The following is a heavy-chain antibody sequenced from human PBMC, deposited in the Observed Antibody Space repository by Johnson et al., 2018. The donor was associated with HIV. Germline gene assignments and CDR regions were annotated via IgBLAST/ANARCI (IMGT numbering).Heavy chain of an antibody. CDR3: AKVRSRWTTFDDAFDI. CDR2: IYSGGST. D-gene: IGHD4-11*01. J-gene: IGHJ3*02. Sequence: VQLVESGGTSIQPGGSLRLSCAASGFTVSNNYMSWVRQAPGKRLEWVSVIYSGGSTFYADSVKGRFTISRDNSKNTLYLQMNSLRPEDAAVYYCAKVRSRWTTFDDAFDIWGQGTLVTVAS. CDR1: GFTVSNNY. V-gene: IGHV3-66*03.